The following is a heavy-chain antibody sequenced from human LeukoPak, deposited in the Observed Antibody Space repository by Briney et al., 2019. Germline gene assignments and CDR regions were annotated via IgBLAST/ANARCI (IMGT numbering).Heavy chain of an antibody. CDR3: AREKMRSGSYDLDY. Sequence: PGGSLRLSCAASGFTFSSYEMNWVRHAPGKGLEWLSYIGNSGFSMYYADSVKGRFTISRDNAKNSLYLQMNSLRAEDTAVYYCAREKMRSGSYDLDYWGQGTLVTVSS. J-gene: IGHJ4*02. D-gene: IGHD3-10*01. CDR1: GFTFSSYE. CDR2: IGNSGFSM. V-gene: IGHV3-48*03.